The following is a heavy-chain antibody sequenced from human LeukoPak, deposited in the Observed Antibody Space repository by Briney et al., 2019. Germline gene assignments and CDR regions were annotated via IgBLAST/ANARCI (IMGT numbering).Heavy chain of an antibody. CDR2: ISSSGSTI. V-gene: IGHV3-48*03. CDR1: GFIFNNYA. Sequence: GRSLRLSCAGSGFIFNNYAMHWVRHPPGKGLEWVSYISSSGSTIYYADSVKGRFTISRDNAKNSLYLQMNSLRADDTAVYYCARVGLGYTPSDYWGQGTLVTVSS. J-gene: IGHJ4*02. D-gene: IGHD3/OR15-3a*01. CDR3: ARVGLGYTPSDY.